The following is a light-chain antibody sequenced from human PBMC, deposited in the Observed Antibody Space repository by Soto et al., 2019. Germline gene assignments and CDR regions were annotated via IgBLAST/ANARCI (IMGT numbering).Light chain of an antibody. J-gene: IGLJ3*02. Sequence: QSALTQPPSASGSRGQSVTISCTGTSVDINYVSWFQQHPGKAPKLIICEVTKRPSGVPDRFYGSKSGNTASLTVSGLQDDDEADYYCSSYAGRDIRVFGGGTKLTVL. CDR3: SSYAGRDIRV. CDR1: SVDINY. V-gene: IGLV2-8*01. CDR2: EVT.